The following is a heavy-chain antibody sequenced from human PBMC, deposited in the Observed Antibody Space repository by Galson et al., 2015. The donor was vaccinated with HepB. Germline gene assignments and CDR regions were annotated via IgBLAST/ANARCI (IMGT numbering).Heavy chain of an antibody. V-gene: IGHV3-74*01. Sequence: SLRLSCAASGFNFNNHWMHWVRQVPGRGLVWVPFINTDGSRTHCADSVRGRFTISRDNAKNTLYLQMNSLRVEDTAVYYCAKDLTWGASDYWGQGALVTVSS. D-gene: IGHD1-26*01. CDR2: INTDGSRT. CDR3: AKDLTWGASDY. J-gene: IGHJ4*02. CDR1: GFNFNNHW.